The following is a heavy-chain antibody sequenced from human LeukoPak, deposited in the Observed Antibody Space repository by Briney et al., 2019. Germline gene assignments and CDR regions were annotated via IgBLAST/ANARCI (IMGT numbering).Heavy chain of an antibody. CDR1: GFTFSSYA. J-gene: IGHJ4*02. V-gene: IGHV3-23*01. CDR3: AKAVLWFGESYFDY. D-gene: IGHD3-10*01. CDR2: ISGIGGST. Sequence: GGSLRLSCAASGFTFSSYAMSWVRQAPGRGLEGVSAISGIGGSTYYADSVKGRFTISRDNSKNPLYLQMNSLRAEDTAVYYCAKAVLWFGESYFDYWGQGTLVTVSS.